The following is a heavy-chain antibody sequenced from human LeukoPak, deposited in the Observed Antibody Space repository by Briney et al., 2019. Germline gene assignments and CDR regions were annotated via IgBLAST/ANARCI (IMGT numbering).Heavy chain of an antibody. V-gene: IGHV3-11*01. J-gene: IGHJ4*02. CDR2: ISSDASKM. CDR1: GFTFSDYY. D-gene: IGHD2-8*01. CDR3: ARNGLDVAYPFHY. Sequence: PGGSLRLPCAASGFTFSDYYMSWIRQAPGKGLEWVSYISSDASKMYYADSVKGRVTISRDNAHNSLYLQINSLRAEDTAVYYCARNGLDVAYPFHYWGQGTLVTVSS.